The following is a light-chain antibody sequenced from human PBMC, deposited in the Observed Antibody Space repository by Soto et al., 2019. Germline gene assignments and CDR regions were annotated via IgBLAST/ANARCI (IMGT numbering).Light chain of an antibody. Sequence: EIVLTQSPATLSLSPGERATLSCRASQSVSSYLAWYQQKPGQAPRLLIYDASNRATGIPARFSASGSGTAFTLTISSLEPDDFAVYYCQQRSDWPSTFGGGTKVQIK. CDR1: QSVSSY. J-gene: IGKJ4*01. CDR2: DAS. CDR3: QQRSDWPST. V-gene: IGKV3-11*01.